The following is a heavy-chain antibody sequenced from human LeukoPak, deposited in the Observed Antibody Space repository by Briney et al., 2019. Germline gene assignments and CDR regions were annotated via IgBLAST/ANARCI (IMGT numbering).Heavy chain of an antibody. V-gene: IGHV3-48*04. Sequence: GGSLRLSCEVSGFPFTLYNMNWVRQAPGKGLEWLSYISGSTNTIYYADSVKGRFTISRDNAKNTLYLEMNSLRAEDTAVYYCARSLGDSGILYYYMDIWGKGTAVTVSS. J-gene: IGHJ6*03. CDR3: ARSLGDSGILYYYMDI. CDR1: GFPFTLYN. D-gene: IGHD3-10*01. CDR2: ISGSTNTI.